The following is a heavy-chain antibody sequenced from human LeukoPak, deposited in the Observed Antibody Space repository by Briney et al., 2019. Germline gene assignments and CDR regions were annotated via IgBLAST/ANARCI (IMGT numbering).Heavy chain of an antibody. D-gene: IGHD6-13*01. Sequence: SETLSLTCTVSGGSISSSSYYWGWIRQPPGKGLEWIGSIYYSGSTYYNPSLKSRVTISVDTSKNQFSLKLSSVTAADTAVYYCASGQQLVEYYYYGMDVWAKGPRSPSP. J-gene: IGHJ6*02. V-gene: IGHV4-39*01. CDR2: IYYSGST. CDR3: ASGQQLVEYYYYGMDV. CDR1: GGSISSSSYY.